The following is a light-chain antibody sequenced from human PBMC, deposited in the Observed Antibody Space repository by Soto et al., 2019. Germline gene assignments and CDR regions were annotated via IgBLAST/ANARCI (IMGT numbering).Light chain of an antibody. Sequence: QSVLTQPPSASGTPGQRVTISCSGSSSNIGSSSVTWYQQLPGTTPKLLIYNNNERPSGVPDRLSGSKSGTSASLAISGLQSEDEADYYCATWDDRLNGVVFGGGTKLTVL. V-gene: IGLV1-44*01. CDR1: SSNIGSSS. J-gene: IGLJ2*01. CDR3: ATWDDRLNGVV. CDR2: NNN.